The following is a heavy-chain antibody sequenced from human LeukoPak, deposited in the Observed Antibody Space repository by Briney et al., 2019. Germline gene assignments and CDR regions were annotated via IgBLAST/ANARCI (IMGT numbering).Heavy chain of an antibody. D-gene: IGHD3-22*01. CDR3: ARGPEDSSGYYRNNWFDP. CDR2: INAGNGNT. Sequence: ASVKVSCKASGYTFTSYAMHWVRQAPGQRLEWMGWINAGNGNTKYSQKFQGRVTMTRDTSTSTVYMELSSLRSEDTAVYYCARGPEDSSGYYRNNWFDPWGQGTLVTVSS. V-gene: IGHV1-3*01. CDR1: GYTFTSYA. J-gene: IGHJ5*02.